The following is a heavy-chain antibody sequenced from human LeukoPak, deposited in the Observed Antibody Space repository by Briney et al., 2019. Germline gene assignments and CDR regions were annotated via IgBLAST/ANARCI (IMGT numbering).Heavy chain of an antibody. D-gene: IGHD1-14*01. Sequence: PGGSLRLSCAASGFTFSSYGMHWVRQAPGKGLEWVAFIRYDGSNKYYADSVKGRFTISRDNSKNTLYLQMNSLRAEDTAVYYCAKDPPLTLDYWGQGTLVTVST. CDR1: GFTFSSYG. J-gene: IGHJ4*02. CDR3: AKDPPLTLDY. CDR2: IRYDGSNK. V-gene: IGHV3-30*02.